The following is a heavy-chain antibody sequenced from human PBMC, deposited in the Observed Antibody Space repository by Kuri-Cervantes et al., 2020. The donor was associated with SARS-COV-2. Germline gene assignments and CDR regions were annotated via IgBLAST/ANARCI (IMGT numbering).Heavy chain of an antibody. Sequence: SETLSLTCTVSGGSVSSGSYYWSWIRQPPGKGLEWIGDIHDSGSTNHNAFVKSRVAISLDTSKNLFSLKLTSVTAADTAIYYCARAVSRLVHPLGTFDFWGQGTLVTVSS. D-gene: IGHD6-19*01. J-gene: IGHJ5*01. V-gene: IGHV4-61*03. CDR1: GGSVSSGSYY. CDR2: IHDSGST. CDR3: ARAVSRLVHPLGTFDF.